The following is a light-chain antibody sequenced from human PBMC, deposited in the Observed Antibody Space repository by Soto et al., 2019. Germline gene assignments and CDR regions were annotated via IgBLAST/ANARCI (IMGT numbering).Light chain of an antibody. CDR1: QSVLYSPNNKNY. CDR3: HQYRSAPQT. CDR2: WAS. J-gene: IGKJ1*01. Sequence: DIVMTQSPDSLAVSLGERATINCKSSQSVLYSPNNKNYLAWYQQKPGQPPKLLVYWASTRESGVPDRFSGSGAGTDFTLTISSLQAEDAAVYYCHQYRSAPQTFGRGTKVDIK. V-gene: IGKV4-1*01.